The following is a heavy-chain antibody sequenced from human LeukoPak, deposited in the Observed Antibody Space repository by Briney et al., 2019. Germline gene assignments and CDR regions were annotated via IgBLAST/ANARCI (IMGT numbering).Heavy chain of an antibody. V-gene: IGHV3-30*03. Sequence: PGGSLRLSCAAPGFTFSSYGMHWVRQAPGKGLEWVAVISYDGSNKYYADSVKGRFTISRDNSKNTLYLQMNSLRAEDTAVYYCARVGPDSSGYSLDYWGQGALVTVSS. D-gene: IGHD3-22*01. CDR3: ARVGPDSSGYSLDY. J-gene: IGHJ4*02. CDR2: ISYDGSNK. CDR1: GFTFSSYG.